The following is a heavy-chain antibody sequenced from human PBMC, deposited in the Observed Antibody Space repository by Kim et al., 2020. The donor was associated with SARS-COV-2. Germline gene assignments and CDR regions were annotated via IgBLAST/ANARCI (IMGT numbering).Heavy chain of an antibody. CDR2: ISYDGSNK. V-gene: IGHV3-30-3*01. CDR3: ARGRWSPGYSSGWSTTFDY. J-gene: IGHJ4*02. D-gene: IGHD6-19*01. CDR1: GFTFSSYA. Sequence: GGSLRLSCAASGFTFSSYAMHWVRQAPGKGLEWVAVISYDGSNKYYADSVKGRFTISRDNSKNTLYLQMNSLRAEDTAVYYCARGRWSPGYSSGWSTTFDYWGQGTLVTVSS.